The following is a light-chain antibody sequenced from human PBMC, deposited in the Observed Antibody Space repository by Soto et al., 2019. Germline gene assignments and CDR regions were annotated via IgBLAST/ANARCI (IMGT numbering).Light chain of an antibody. CDR1: QSVSSN. J-gene: IGKJ5*01. CDR2: GAS. V-gene: IGKV3-20*01. CDR3: QRYGSSPLIT. Sequence: ILLTQSPAPLSVSPGERATLSCKASQSVSSNLVWYQQKPGQAPRLLIYGASSRATGIPDRFSGSGSGTDFTLTISRLEPEDFAVYFCQRYGSSPLITFGQGTRLEIK.